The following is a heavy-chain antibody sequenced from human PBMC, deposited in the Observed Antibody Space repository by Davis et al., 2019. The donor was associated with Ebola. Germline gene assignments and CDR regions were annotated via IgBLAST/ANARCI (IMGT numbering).Heavy chain of an antibody. CDR1: GFSFRSYS. D-gene: IGHD3-3*01. CDR3: ARKAPNNRDFWSGPFVYYSYYMDV. CDR2: ISSSGSYI. J-gene: IGHJ6*03. V-gene: IGHV3-21*06. Sequence: PGGSLRLSCVASGFSFRSYSMDWVRQAAGKGLEWVSSISSSGSYIYQADSFKGRFTISRDNAGNSLFLQMSSLTADDTAVYYCARKAPNNRDFWSGPFVYYSYYMDVWGKGTTVTFSS.